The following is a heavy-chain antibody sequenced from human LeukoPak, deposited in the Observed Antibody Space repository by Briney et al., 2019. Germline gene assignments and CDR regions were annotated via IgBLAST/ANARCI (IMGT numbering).Heavy chain of an antibody. Sequence: GGSLRLSCAASGFTFSSYGMHWVRQAPGKGPEWVAVIWYDGSHKYYADSVKGRFTISRDNSKNTLYLQMNSLRAEDTAVYYCARESSYGMDVWGQGTTVTVSS. CDR2: IWYDGSHK. V-gene: IGHV3-33*01. J-gene: IGHJ6*02. CDR3: ARESSYGMDV. CDR1: GFTFSSYG.